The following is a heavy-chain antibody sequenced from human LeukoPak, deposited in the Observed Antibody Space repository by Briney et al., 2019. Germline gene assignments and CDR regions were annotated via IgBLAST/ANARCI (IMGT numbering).Heavy chain of an antibody. CDR3: ARDLPDTLTGNSDDAFDI. Sequence: GGSLRLSCAASGFTFSSYAMHWVRQAPGKGLEWVAVISYDGSNKYYADSVKGRFTISRDNAKKSLFLQMNNVRAEDTAVYYCARDLPDTLTGNSDDAFDIWGQGTMVTVS. CDR2: ISYDGSNK. V-gene: IGHV3-30-3*01. CDR1: GFTFSSYA. J-gene: IGHJ3*02. D-gene: IGHD3-9*01.